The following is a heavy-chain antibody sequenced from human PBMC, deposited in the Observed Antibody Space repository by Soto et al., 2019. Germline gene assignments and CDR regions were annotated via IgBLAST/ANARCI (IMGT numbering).Heavy chain of an antibody. D-gene: IGHD6-19*01. CDR1: GFTFSDYY. V-gene: IGHV3-11*01. J-gene: IGHJ5*02. CDR3: ARIAVAGTEWFDP. Sequence: PGGSLRLSCAGSGFTFSDYYMSWIRQAPGKGLEWVSYISSSGSTIYYADSVKGRFTISRDNAKNSLYLQMNSLRAEDTAVYYCARIAVAGTEWFDPWGQGTLVTVSS. CDR2: ISSSGSTI.